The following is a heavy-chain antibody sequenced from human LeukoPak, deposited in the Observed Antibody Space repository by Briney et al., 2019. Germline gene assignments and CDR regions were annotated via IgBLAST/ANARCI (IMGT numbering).Heavy chain of an antibody. J-gene: IGHJ4*02. D-gene: IGHD6-13*01. CDR2: VYDSAST. V-gene: IGHV4-4*02. CDR1: GRSLSTSAW. Sequence: SETLSLTCAVSGRSLSTSAWWSWVRQPQGKGLGWIGAVYDSASTNHNTFLKSRLTISVDKSTNQFCLKQTSATAADTAVYYCARDLGSSRFETLDYWGQGILVIVSS. CDR3: ARDLGSSRFETLDY.